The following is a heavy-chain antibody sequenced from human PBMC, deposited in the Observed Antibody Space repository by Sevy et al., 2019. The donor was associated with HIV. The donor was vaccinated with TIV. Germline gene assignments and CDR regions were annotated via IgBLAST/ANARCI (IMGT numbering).Heavy chain of an antibody. Sequence: GGSLRLSCVGSGFTFKHDFMTWVRQAPGKGLEWVSSISSRSTFTYYADSVKGRFTLSRDNAQNSMFLQMNSVRPEDTAVYYCARDRDDYASGRCNPYYYYHGMDVWGQGTTVTFSS. CDR1: GFTFKHDF. CDR3: ARDRDDYASGRCNPYYYYHGMDV. CDR2: ISSRSTFT. D-gene: IGHD3-10*01. V-gene: IGHV3-21*01. J-gene: IGHJ6*02.